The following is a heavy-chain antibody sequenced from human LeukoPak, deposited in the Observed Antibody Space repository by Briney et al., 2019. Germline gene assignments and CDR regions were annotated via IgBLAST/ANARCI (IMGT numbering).Heavy chain of an antibody. CDR3: ASPPPGPEPMGEGAFDI. D-gene: IGHD1-26*01. CDR2: ISGSGGST. J-gene: IGHJ3*02. V-gene: IGHV3-23*01. Sequence: GGSLRLSCAASGFTFSSYAMSWVRQAPGKGLEWVSAISGSGGSTYYADSVKGRFTISRDNAKNSLYLQMNSLRAEDTAVYYCASPPPGPEPMGEGAFDIWGQGTMVTVSS. CDR1: GFTFSSYA.